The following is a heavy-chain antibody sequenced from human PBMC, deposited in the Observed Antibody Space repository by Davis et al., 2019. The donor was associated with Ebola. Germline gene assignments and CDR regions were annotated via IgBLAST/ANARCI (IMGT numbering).Heavy chain of an antibody. J-gene: IGHJ5*02. D-gene: IGHD5-24*01. V-gene: IGHV3-15*07. CDR1: GLTLSTAW. Sequence: PGGSLRLSCAPSGLTLSTAWMNWVRQAPGKGLEWVGHIKSESSGGTPGYAAAVEGRFTISRDDSKNTLYLQMNSLKIEDTAVYYCTNARNGFSAWGQGTLVTVSS. CDR3: TNARNGFSA. CDR2: IKSESSGGTP.